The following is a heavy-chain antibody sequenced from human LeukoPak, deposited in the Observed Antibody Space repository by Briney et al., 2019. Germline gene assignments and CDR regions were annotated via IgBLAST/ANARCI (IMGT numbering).Heavy chain of an antibody. V-gene: IGHV3-23*01. CDR1: GFSFSSNA. Sequence: GGSLRLSCAASGFSFSSNAMNWVRQAPGKGLEWVSAVSGSGGSTYYADSAKGRFTISRDNSKNTVYLQMNSLRAEDTALYYCAKGWKGNLDYWGQGTLVTVSS. CDR2: VSGSGGST. CDR3: AKGWKGNLDY. D-gene: IGHD1-14*01. J-gene: IGHJ4*02.